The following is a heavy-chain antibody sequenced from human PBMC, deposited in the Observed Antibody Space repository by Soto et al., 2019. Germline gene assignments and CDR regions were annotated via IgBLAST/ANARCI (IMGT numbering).Heavy chain of an antibody. CDR1: GYTFTSYA. CDR2: INAGNGNT. J-gene: IGHJ3*02. Sequence: ASVKVSCKASGYTFTSYAMHWVRQAPGQRLEWMGWINAGNGNTKYSQKFQGRVTITRDTSASTAYMELSSLRSEDTAVYYCASAWNGNRAFDIWGQGTMVTVSS. V-gene: IGHV1-3*01. CDR3: ASAWNGNRAFDI. D-gene: IGHD1-1*01.